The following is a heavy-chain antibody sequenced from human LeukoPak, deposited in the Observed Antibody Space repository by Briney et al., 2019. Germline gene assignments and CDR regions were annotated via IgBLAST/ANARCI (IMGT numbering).Heavy chain of an antibody. J-gene: IGHJ4*02. Sequence: GGSLRLSCAASGFTFSSYAMSWVRQAPGKGLEWVSAMSGSGGSTYYADSVKGRFTISRDNSKNTLYLQMNSLRAEDTAVYYCAKGIYYDFWSGYYSPYHFDYWGQGTLVTVSS. CDR1: GFTFSSYA. D-gene: IGHD3-3*01. V-gene: IGHV3-23*01. CDR2: MSGSGGST. CDR3: AKGIYYDFWSGYYSPYHFDY.